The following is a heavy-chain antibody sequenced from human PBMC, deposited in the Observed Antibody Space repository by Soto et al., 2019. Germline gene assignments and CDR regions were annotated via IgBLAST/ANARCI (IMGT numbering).Heavy chain of an antibody. CDR1: GGSISSYY. D-gene: IGHD2-2*01. CDR3: ARFTFGVVPAAPSYYYGMDV. V-gene: IGHV4-59*01. CDR2: IYYSGST. Sequence: PSETLSLTCTVSGGSISSYYWSWIRQPPGKGLEWIGYIYYSGSTNYNPSLKSRVTISVDTSKNQFSLKLSSVTAADTAVYYCARFTFGVVPAAPSYYYGMDVWGQGTTVTVS. J-gene: IGHJ6*02.